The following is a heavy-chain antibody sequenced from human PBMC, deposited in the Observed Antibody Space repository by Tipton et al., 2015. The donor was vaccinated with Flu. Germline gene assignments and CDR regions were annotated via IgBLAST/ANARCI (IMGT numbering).Heavy chain of an antibody. D-gene: IGHD5-18*01. J-gene: IGHJ4*02. CDR1: GGSIGSYY. CDR3: ARQGAMASYFDY. V-gene: IGHV4-59*08. CDR2: IYHSGST. Sequence: TLSLTCTVSGGSIGSYYWNWIRQPPGKGLEWIGSIYHSGSTYYNPSLKSRVTISVDTSKNQFSLKLSSVTAADTAVYYCARQGAMASYFDYWGQGTLVTVSS.